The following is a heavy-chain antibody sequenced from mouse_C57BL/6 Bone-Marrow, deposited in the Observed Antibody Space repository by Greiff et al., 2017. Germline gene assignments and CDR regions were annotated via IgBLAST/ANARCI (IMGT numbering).Heavy chain of an antibody. V-gene: IGHV1-55*01. D-gene: IGHD2-5*01. CDR2: IYPGSGSN. CDR3: ARPYYSNYWYFDV. CDR1: GYTFTSYW. Sequence: QVQLQQPGAELVKPGASVKMSCKASGYTFTSYWITWVKQRPGQGLEWIGDIYPGSGSNNYNEKFKNKATLTVDNSSSTAYMQLSSLTSEDYAVYYCARPYYSNYWYFDVWGTGTTVTVSS. J-gene: IGHJ1*03.